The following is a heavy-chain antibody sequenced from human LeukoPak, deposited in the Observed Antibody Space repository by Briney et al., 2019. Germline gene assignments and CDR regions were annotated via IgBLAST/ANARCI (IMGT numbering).Heavy chain of an antibody. D-gene: IGHD1-7*01. V-gene: IGHV1-18*01. CDR3: ARVRFLLLNYITFDI. CDR1: GYTFTSYG. CDR2: ISAYNGNT. J-gene: IGHJ3*02. Sequence: GASVKVSCKASGYTFTSYGISWVRQAPGQGLEWMGWISAYNGNTNYAQKLQGRVTMTTDTSTSTAYMELRSLRSDDTAVYYCARVRFLLLNYITFDIWGQGTMVTVSS.